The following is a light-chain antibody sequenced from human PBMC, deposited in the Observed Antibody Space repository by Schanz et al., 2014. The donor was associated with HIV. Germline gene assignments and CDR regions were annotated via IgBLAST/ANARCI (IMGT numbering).Light chain of an antibody. J-gene: IGKJ1*01. V-gene: IGKV1-5*03. Sequence: QMTQSPSTLSASVRDGVTITCRASQSISNWLAWYQQKPGKAPKLLIYKASTLESGVPSRFVGSGSGTEFTLTINSLQPDDFATYYCQQYDRSSWTFGLGTKVEAK. CDR3: QQYDRSSWT. CDR1: QSISNW. CDR2: KAS.